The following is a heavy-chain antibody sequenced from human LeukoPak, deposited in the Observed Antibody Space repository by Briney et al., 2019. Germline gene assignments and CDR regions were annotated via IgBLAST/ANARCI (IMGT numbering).Heavy chain of an antibody. CDR3: ARHLRLWQNWFDP. J-gene: IGHJ5*02. CDR2: IYPGYSDT. Sequence: GESLKISRKGSGYSLNNYWIGWVRQMPGKGPEWMGIIYPGYSDTRYGPSFPGQVTISADKSISAAYLQWSSLKASDTAMYYCARHLRLWQNWFDPWGQGALVSVSS. CDR1: GYSLNNYW. V-gene: IGHV5-51*01. D-gene: IGHD5-18*01.